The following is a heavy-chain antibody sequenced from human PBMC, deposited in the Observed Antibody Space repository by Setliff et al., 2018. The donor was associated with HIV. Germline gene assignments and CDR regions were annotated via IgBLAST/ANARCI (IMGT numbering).Heavy chain of an antibody. D-gene: IGHD5-12*01. V-gene: IGHV1-69*05. J-gene: IGHJ3*01. CDR2: IIPIFKSA. CDR1: GDTFNNYG. Sequence: SVKVSCKVSGDTFNNYGLNWVRQAPGQGLEWMGGIIPIFKSADYAQKFQGRVTIATDESTSTAYMDLSSLKSEDTAIYYCARTSGDAYNYEGAFDVWGQGTLVTV. CDR3: ARTSGDAYNYEGAFDV.